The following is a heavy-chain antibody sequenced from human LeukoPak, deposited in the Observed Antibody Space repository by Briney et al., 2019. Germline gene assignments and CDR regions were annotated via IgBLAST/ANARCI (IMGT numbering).Heavy chain of an antibody. CDR3: ATGASSGWYDDAFDI. J-gene: IGHJ3*02. CDR2: INTNTGNP. V-gene: IGHV7-4-1*02. Sequence: GASVKVSCKASGYTFTSYAMNWVRQAPGQGLEWMGWINTNTGNPTYAQGFTGRFVFSLDTSVSTAYLQISSLKAEDTAVYYRATGASSGWYDDAFDIWGQGTMVTVSS. D-gene: IGHD6-19*01. CDR1: GYTFTSYA.